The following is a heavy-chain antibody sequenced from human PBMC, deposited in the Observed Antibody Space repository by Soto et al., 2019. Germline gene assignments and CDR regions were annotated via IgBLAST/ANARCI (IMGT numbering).Heavy chain of an antibody. CDR1: GGSISGGGYY. Sequence: QVQLQESGPGLVEPSQTLSLTCTVSGGSISGGGYYWSWIRQHPGKGLEWIGYIHSRGTTYYNPSLKRRLTISVATSKTQFSLKLSSVTAADTAVYYCARAWTATAGWANWFDLWGQGTPVTVSS. D-gene: IGHD6-13*01. CDR2: IHSRGTT. J-gene: IGHJ5*02. V-gene: IGHV4-31*03. CDR3: ARAWTATAGWANWFDL.